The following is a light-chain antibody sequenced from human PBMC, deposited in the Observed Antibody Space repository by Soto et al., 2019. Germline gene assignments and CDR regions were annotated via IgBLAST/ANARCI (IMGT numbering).Light chain of an antibody. V-gene: IGKV1-9*01. CDR3: LQLNSYPLT. J-gene: IGKJ4*01. CDR1: QCISSY. Sequence: DIQLTQSTSFLSESVGDRVTITCRASQCISSYLAWYQQKPGKAPNLLIYAASTLQSGVPSRFSGSGSGTEFTRSSSSLQPEDCATYYCLQLNSYPLTFGGGTKVEIK. CDR2: AAS.